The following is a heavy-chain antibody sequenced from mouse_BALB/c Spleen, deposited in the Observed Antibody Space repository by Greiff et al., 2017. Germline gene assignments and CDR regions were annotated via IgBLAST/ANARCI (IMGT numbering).Heavy chain of an antibody. J-gene: IGHJ3*01. CDR1: GFTFSSYA. CDR2: ISSGGSYT. Sequence: EVKLMESGGGLVKPGGSLKLSCAASGFTFSSYAMSWVRQTPEKRLEWVATISSGGSYTYYPDSVKGRFTISRDNAKNTLYLQMSSLRSEDTAMYYCARLYDYDGFAYWGQGTLVTVSA. D-gene: IGHD2-4*01. V-gene: IGHV5-9-3*01. CDR3: ARLYDYDGFAY.